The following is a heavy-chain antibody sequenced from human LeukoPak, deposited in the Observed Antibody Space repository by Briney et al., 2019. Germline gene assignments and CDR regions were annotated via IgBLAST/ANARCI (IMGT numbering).Heavy chain of an antibody. CDR3: ARDYCSSTSCLFDY. CDR1: GYTFTGYH. D-gene: IGHD2-2*01. J-gene: IGHJ4*02. V-gene: IGHV1-2*06. CDR2: INPNSGDT. Sequence: ASVKVSCKASGYTFTGYHMHWVRQAPGQGLEWMGRINPNSGDTNYAQKFQGRVTMTRDTSISTAYVELSRLRSDNTAVYYCARDYCSSTSCLFDYWGQGTLVTVSS.